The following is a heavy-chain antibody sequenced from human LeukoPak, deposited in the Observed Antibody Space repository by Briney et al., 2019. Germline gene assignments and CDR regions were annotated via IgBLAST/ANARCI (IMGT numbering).Heavy chain of an antibody. J-gene: IGHJ4*02. D-gene: IGHD3/OR15-3a*01. CDR2: IFHTGTT. Sequence: PSETLSLTCTVSGGSTNTFGYYWGWIRQPPGKGLEWIGHIFHTGTTFYNPSLKSRVIISVDTSKNQFSLRLNSVTAADTAVYYCARSTYNFVPGYWGQGTLVTVSS. CDR1: GGSTNTFGYY. V-gene: IGHV4-39*07. CDR3: ARSTYNFVPGY.